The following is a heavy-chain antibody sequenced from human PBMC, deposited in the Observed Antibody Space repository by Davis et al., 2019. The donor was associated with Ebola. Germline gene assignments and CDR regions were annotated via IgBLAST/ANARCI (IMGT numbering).Heavy chain of an antibody. CDR1: GGSFSGYY. Sequence: MPSETLSLTCAVYGGSFSGYYWSWIRQPPGKGLEWIGEINHSGSTNYNPSLKSRVTISVDTSKNQFSLKLSSVTAADTAVYYCARAPVGGAIYFDYWGQGTLVTVSS. V-gene: IGHV4-34*01. J-gene: IGHJ4*02. CDR3: ARAPVGGAIYFDY. D-gene: IGHD3-10*01. CDR2: INHSGST.